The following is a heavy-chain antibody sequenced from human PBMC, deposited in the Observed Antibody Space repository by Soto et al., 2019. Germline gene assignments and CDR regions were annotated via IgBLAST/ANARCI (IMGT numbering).Heavy chain of an antibody. V-gene: IGHV3-21*01. J-gene: IGHJ4*02. CDR2: ISSSSSYI. Sequence: EVQLVESGGGLVKPGGSLRLSCAASGFTFSNYNINWVRQAPGKGLEWVSSISSSSSYIYYADSVKGRFTISRDNAKNSLYLQMNSLRAEDTAVYYCARGSAEAGTAAIDHWGQGTLVTVSS. CDR1: GFTFSNYN. D-gene: IGHD6-19*01. CDR3: ARGSAEAGTAAIDH.